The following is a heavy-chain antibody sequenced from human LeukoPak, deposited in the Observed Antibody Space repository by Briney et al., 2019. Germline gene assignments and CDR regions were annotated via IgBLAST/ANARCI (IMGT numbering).Heavy chain of an antibody. D-gene: IGHD3-3*01. CDR2: IYYSGST. Sequence: SETLSLTCTVSGGSISSSSYYWGWIRQPPGKGLEWIGGIYYSGSTYYNPSLKSRVTISVDTSKNQFSLKLSSVTAADTAVYYCARLEWQRTFDYWGQGTLVTVSS. CDR3: ARLEWQRTFDY. V-gene: IGHV4-39*01. J-gene: IGHJ4*02. CDR1: GGSISSSSYY.